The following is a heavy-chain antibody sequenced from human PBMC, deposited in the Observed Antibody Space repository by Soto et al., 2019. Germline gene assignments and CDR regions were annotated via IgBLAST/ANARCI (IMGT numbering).Heavy chain of an antibody. Sequence: QVQLVESGGGVVQPGRSLRLSCAASGFTFSSYAMHWVRQAPGKGLEWVAVISYDGSNKYYADSVKGRFTISRDNSKNTLYLRMNSLRAEDTAVYYCARGGSGRYGDWFDPWGQGTLVTVSS. J-gene: IGHJ5*02. D-gene: IGHD6-19*01. CDR2: ISYDGSNK. V-gene: IGHV3-30-3*01. CDR1: GFTFSSYA. CDR3: ARGGSGRYGDWFDP.